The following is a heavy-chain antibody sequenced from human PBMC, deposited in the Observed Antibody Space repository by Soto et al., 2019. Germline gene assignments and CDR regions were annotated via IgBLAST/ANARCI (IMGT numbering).Heavy chain of an antibody. CDR3: AREIGYSSSSGTLVDYGMDV. J-gene: IGHJ6*02. CDR1: GFTFSSYD. Sequence: EVQLVESGGGLVQPGGSLRLSCAASGFTFSSYDMHWVRQATGKGLEWVSAIGTGGDTYYPGSVKGRFTISRENAKNSLYLQMSSLRAGDTAVYYWAREIGYSSSSGTLVDYGMDVWGQGTTVTVSS. V-gene: IGHV3-13*01. D-gene: IGHD6-6*01. CDR2: IGTGGDT.